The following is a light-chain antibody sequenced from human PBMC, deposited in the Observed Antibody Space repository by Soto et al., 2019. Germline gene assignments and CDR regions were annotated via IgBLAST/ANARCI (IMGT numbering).Light chain of an antibody. CDR3: QQSFSTPLT. Sequence: DIQMTQFPSSLSASVGDRVTITCRASQTISTYLNWYQQQSGKAPKLLIYSASTLQSGVPSRFSGSGSGTDFTLTISNLQPEDCATYHGQQSFSTPLTFGQGTTVDIK. CDR2: SAS. J-gene: IGKJ1*01. V-gene: IGKV1-39*01. CDR1: QTISTY.